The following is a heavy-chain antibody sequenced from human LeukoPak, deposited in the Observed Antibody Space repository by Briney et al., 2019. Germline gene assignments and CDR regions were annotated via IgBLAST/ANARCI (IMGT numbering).Heavy chain of an antibody. D-gene: IGHD1-26*01. J-gene: IGHJ4*02. V-gene: IGHV4-59*02. CDR3: ARGWGIHLFDY. CDR2: IYYSAPI. Sequence: SETLSLACTVSGASVNSSCCSWIRQPPGRGLDWIGYIYYSAPINHTPSLKSRVTISVDRTKNHFSLRLGSVTAADPAVYYCARGWGIHLFDYWGQRTLVTVSS. CDR1: GASVNSSC.